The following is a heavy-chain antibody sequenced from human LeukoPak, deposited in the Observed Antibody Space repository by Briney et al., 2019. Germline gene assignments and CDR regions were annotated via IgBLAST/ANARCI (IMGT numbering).Heavy chain of an antibody. V-gene: IGHV4-34*01. CDR3: ARPYGSGSSADY. CDR1: GGSFSGYY. D-gene: IGHD3-10*01. CDR2: INHSGST. Sequence: PSETLSLTCAVYGGSFSGYYWSWIRQPPGKGLEWIGEINHSGSTNYNPSLKSRVTISVDTSKNQFSLKLSSVTAADTAVYYCARPYGSGSSADYWGQGTLVTVSS. J-gene: IGHJ4*02.